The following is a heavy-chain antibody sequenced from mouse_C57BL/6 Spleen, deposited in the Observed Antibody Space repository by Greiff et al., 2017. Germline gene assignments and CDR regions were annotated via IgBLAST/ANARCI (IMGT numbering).Heavy chain of an antibody. J-gene: IGHJ2*01. Sequence: EVQGVESGGGLVKPGGSLKLSCAASGFTFSDYGMHWVRQAPEKGLEWVAYISSGGSAIYYADTVKGRFTISRDNAKNTQFLLMTSLRSEDTAMYCCAKGWLRRGVLDYWGQGNTLTVSS. D-gene: IGHD2-2*01. CDR2: ISSGGSAI. CDR3: AKGWLRRGVLDY. V-gene: IGHV5-17*01. CDR1: GFTFSDYG.